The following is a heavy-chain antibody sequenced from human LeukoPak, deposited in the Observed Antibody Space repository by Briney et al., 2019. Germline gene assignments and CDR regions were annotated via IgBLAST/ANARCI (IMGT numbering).Heavy chain of an antibody. J-gene: IGHJ6*03. CDR2: IGTAGDT. CDR3: ARGNFEDYYYYYMDV. Sequence: GGSLRLSCAASGFTFSSYDMHWVRHATGKGLEWVSAIGTAGDTYYPGSVKGRFTISRENAKNSLYLQMNSLRAGDTAVYYCARGNFEDYYYYYMDVWGKGTTVTVSS. V-gene: IGHV3-13*01. CDR1: GFTFSSYD.